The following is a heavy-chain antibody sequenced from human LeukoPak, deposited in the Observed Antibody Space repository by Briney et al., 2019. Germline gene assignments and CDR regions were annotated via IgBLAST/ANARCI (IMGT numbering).Heavy chain of an antibody. J-gene: IGHJ4*02. V-gene: IGHV3-43*02. CDR3: AKDNWVATRGHYGFDY. CDR2: ISGDGSIT. Sequence: PGGSLRLSCAASGYTFDDYAMHWVRQPPGKGLECVSLISGDGSITYYADSVKGRFTISRDNSKNSLYLQMNSLRTEDTALYYCAKDNWVATRGHYGFDYWGQGTPVTVSS. CDR1: GYTFDDYA. D-gene: IGHD5-12*01.